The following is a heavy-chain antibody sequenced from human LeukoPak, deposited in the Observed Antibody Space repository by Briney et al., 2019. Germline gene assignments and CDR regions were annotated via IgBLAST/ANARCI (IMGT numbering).Heavy chain of an antibody. J-gene: IGHJ4*02. CDR2: ISSSSSTI. CDR1: GFTFSSYS. V-gene: IGHV3-48*01. Sequence: GGSLRLSWAASGFTFSSYSMNWVRQAPGKGPEWVSYISSSSSTIYYADSVKGRFTISRDNAKNSLYLQMNSLRAEDTAVYYCARDRDLRYWGQGTLVTVSS. CDR3: ARDRDLRY. D-gene: IGHD3-10*01.